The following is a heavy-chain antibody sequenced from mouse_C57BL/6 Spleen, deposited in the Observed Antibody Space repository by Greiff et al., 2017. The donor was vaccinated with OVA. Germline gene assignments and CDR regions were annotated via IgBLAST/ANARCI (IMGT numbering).Heavy chain of an antibody. CDR2: IDPEDGET. CDR3: ASPHGTGRYFDC. CDR1: GFNIKDYY. D-gene: IGHD3-3*01. V-gene: IGHV14-2*01. J-gene: IGHJ1*03. Sequence: VQLQQSGAELVKPGASVKLSCTASGFNIKDYYMHWVKQRTEKGLEWIGRIDPEDGETKYAPKFKGKATITADTSSNTAYLQLSSLTSEDSAVYYGASPHGTGRYFDCWGTGTTVTVSS.